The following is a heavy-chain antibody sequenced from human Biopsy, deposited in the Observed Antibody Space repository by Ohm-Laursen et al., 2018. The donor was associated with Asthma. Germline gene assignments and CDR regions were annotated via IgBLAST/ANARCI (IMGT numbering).Heavy chain of an antibody. CDR1: GASIKTDDPY. CDR3: ARASVAASSNWFNP. V-gene: IGHV4-30-4*01. D-gene: IGHD6-19*01. Sequence: PSQTLSLTCTVSGASIKTDDPYWSWLRQPPGKGLEWFGFINYSGSTSYNPSLKGGVTISVDTSKNQFSLKLSSVTAADTAVYYCARASVAASSNWFNPWGQGTLVTVSS. J-gene: IGHJ5*02. CDR2: INYSGST.